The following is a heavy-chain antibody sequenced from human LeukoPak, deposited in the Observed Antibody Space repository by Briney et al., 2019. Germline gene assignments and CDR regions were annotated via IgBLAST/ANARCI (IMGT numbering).Heavy chain of an antibody. V-gene: IGHV1-2*02. Sequence: ASVKVSCKASGYTFTSYYMHWVRQAPGQGLEWMGWINPNSGGTNYAQKFQGRVTMTRDTSISTAYMELSRLRSDDTAVYYCARVLMGGYYYDSSGYSGFDYWGQGTLVTVSS. CDR2: INPNSGGT. J-gene: IGHJ4*02. CDR1: GYTFTSYY. CDR3: ARVLMGGYYYDSSGYSGFDY. D-gene: IGHD3-22*01.